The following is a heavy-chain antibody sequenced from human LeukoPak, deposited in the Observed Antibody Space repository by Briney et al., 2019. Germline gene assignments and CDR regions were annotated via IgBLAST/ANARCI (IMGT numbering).Heavy chain of an antibody. D-gene: IGHD5-24*01. J-gene: IGHJ4*02. Sequence: SETLSLTCTVSGGSISSYYWTWIRRPPGKGLEWIGYIYYSGSTNYNPSHKSRVTMSVDMSKSQFSLKLSSVTAADTAVYYCARSVEMATIPFDSWGRGTLVTVSS. CDR1: GGSISSYY. CDR3: ARSVEMATIPFDS. CDR2: IYYSGST. V-gene: IGHV4-59*08.